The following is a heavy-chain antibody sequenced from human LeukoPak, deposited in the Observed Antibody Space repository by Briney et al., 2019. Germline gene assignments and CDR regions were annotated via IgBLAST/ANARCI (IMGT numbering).Heavy chain of an antibody. Sequence: ESLKLSCKGSGYNFTIYWIGWVRQMPGKGLEWMGIIYPGDSDTRYSPSFQGQVTISADKSISTAYLQWSSLKASDTAMYYCAIFDFLFGEIDNWFDPWGQGTQVTVSS. CDR3: AIFDFLFGEIDNWFDP. J-gene: IGHJ5*02. V-gene: IGHV5-51*01. D-gene: IGHD3-16*01. CDR2: IYPGDSDT. CDR1: GYNFTIYW.